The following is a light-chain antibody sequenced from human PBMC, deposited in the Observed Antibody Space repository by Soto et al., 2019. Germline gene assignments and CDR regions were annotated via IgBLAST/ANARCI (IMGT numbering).Light chain of an antibody. CDR2: DVN. V-gene: IGLV2-14*03. CDR1: SSDVGGYNF. J-gene: IGLJ1*01. CDR3: CSYTSSSTHV. Sequence: QSALTQPASVSGSPGQSITISCTGTSSDVGGYNFLSWYQQHPGKVPKLMIFDVNRRPSGVSDRFSGSKSGNTASLTISGLQAEDEGDYYCCSYTSSSTHVFGSGTKVTVL.